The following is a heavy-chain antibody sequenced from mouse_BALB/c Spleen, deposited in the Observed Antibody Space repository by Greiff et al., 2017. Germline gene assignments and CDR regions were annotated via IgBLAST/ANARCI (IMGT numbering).Heavy chain of an antibody. J-gene: IGHJ3*01. CDR3: VRESYYGSSYEGFAY. Sequence: VMLVESGPGLVAPSQSLSITCTVSGFSLTSYDISWIRQPPGKGLEWLGVIWTGGGTNYNSAFMSRLSISKDNSKSQVFLKMNSLQTDDTAIYYGVRESYYGSSYEGFAYWGQGTLVTVSA. CDR1: GFSLTSYD. CDR2: IWTGGGT. V-gene: IGHV2-9-2*01. D-gene: IGHD1-1*01.